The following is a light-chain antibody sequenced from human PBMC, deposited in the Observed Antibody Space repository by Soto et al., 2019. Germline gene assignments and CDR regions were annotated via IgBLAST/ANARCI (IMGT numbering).Light chain of an antibody. J-gene: IGKJ4*01. Sequence: DSQMTQSPATMSASVGARGTITCRAMQNINSWLAWYQQKPGQAPKLRIYKASNVESGVHSRFSGSGSGTDFPLTISSLQHDDVANYHCQQYESFFPLTFGGGTKVEIK. V-gene: IGKV1-5*03. CDR3: QQYESFFPLT. CDR2: KAS. CDR1: QNINSW.